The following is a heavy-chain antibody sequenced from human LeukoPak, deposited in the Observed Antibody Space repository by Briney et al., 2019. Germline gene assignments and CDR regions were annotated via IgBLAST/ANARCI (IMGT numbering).Heavy chain of an antibody. CDR1: DGSITNYD. D-gene: IGHD1-1*01. J-gene: IGHJ5*02. CDR2: ISSTGSYI. V-gene: IGHV3-21*01. Sequence: PSETLSLTCTVSDGSITNYDWSWVRQAPGKGLEWVSSISSTGSYIYYADSVKGRFTISRDNPGNVFYLQMDSLRAEDTAVYYCTRVAQSGPTGWFDPWGQGTLVTVSS. CDR3: TRVAQSGPTGWFDP.